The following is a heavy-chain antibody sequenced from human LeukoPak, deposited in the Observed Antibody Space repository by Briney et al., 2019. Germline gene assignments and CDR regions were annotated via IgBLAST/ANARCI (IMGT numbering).Heavy chain of an antibody. D-gene: IGHD5-12*01. CDR3: AKSIVATMRFDY. V-gene: IGHV3-23*01. Sequence: GGSLRLSCAASGFTFSSYATSWVRQAPGKGLEWVSAISGSGGSTYYADSVKGRLTISRDNSKNTLYLQMNSLRAEDTAVYYCAKSIVATMRFDYWGQGTLVTVSS. CDR1: GFTFSSYA. J-gene: IGHJ4*02. CDR2: ISGSGGST.